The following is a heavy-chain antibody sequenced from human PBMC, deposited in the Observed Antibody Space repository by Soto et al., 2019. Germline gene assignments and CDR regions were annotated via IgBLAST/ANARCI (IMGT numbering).Heavy chain of an antibody. CDR3: TIDSRPFREQHYFDT. CDR2: ISAEYGNT. J-gene: IGHJ4*01. V-gene: IGHV1-18*04. CDR1: DDSFIDYG. D-gene: IGHD2-2*01. Sequence: GASVKVSCKASDDSFIDYGISWVREAPGQGLEWMGWISAEYGNTNYAQMFEGRVTMTTDTTTNTAYMELRGLRSDDTAIYYCTIDSRPFREQHYFDTWG.